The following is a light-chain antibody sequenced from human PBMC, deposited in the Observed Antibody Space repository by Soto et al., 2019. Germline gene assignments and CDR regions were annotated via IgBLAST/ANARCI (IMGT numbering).Light chain of an antibody. Sequence: EIVLTQSPGPLSFSPGERSTLSCRASQSVSSTYLAWYQQKPGQAPRLLIYRTSTRATGIPDRFSGSGSGTDFTLTISRLEPEDFAVYYCQQFGCSVTFGQGTRLEIK. CDR2: RTS. CDR1: QSVSSTY. CDR3: QQFGCSVT. V-gene: IGKV3-20*01. J-gene: IGKJ5*01.